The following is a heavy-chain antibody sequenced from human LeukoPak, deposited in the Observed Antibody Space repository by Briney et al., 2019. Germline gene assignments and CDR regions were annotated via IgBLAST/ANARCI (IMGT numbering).Heavy chain of an antibody. Sequence: PGGSLRLSCAASGNYWMHWVRQAPGKGLVWVSHINSDGSWTSYADSVKGRFTISRDNSKNTLYLQMNSLRVEDTAVYFCVRDYCSGGSCYENNWFDPWGQGTLVTVSS. V-gene: IGHV3-74*01. J-gene: IGHJ5*02. CDR1: GNYW. CDR3: VRDYCSGGSCYENNWFDP. D-gene: IGHD2-15*01. CDR2: INSDGSWT.